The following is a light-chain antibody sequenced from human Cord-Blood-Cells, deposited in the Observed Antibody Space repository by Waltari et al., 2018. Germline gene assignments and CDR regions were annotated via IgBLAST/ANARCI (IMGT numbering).Light chain of an antibody. J-gene: IGKJ5*01. CDR2: AAS. Sequence: ASVGDRVTITCRASQSISSYLNWYQQKPGKAPKLLIYAASSLQSGVPSRFSGSGSGTDFTLTISSLQPEDFATYYCQQSYSTPITFGQGTRLEIK. CDR3: QQSYSTPIT. V-gene: IGKV1-39*01. CDR1: QSISSY.